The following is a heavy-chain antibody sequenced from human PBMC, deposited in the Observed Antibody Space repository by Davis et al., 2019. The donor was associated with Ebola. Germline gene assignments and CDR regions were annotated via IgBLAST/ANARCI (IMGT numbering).Heavy chain of an antibody. CDR2: IVVGSGNT. CDR3: AAQDIAVAGTKDYYYYGMDV. V-gene: IGHV1-58*02. CDR1: GFTFTSSA. J-gene: IGHJ6*02. D-gene: IGHD6-19*01. Sequence: AASVKVSCKASGFTFTSSAMQWVRQARGQRLEWIGWIVVGSGNTNYAQKFQERVTITRDMSTSTAYMELSSLRSEDTAVYYCAAQDIAVAGTKDYYYYGMDVWGQGTTVTVSS.